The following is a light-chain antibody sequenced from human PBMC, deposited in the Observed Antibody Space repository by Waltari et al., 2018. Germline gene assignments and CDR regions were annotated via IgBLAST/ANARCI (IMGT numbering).Light chain of an antibody. V-gene: IGLV7-43*01. J-gene: IGLJ3*02. Sequence: QTVVTQEPSLTVSPGGTVTLTCASSTGAVTSDYYPNWFQQKPGQAPRALIHCTSVRYSWTPTRFSGSLLGDKAALTLSGVQPEDEADYYCLLYYGGPWVFGGGTKVTVL. CDR3: LLYYGGPWV. CDR1: TGAVTSDYY. CDR2: CTS.